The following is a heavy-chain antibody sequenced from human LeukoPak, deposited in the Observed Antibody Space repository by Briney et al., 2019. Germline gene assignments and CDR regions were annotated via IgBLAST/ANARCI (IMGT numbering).Heavy chain of an antibody. Sequence: SETLSLTCTVSGGSISSNSYYWGWIRQPPGKGLEWIGSIYYSGSTYYNPSLKSRVTISVDTSKNQFSLKLSSVTAADTAVYYCARKYYYDSSGYSVDYWGQGTLVTVSA. CDR1: GGSISSNSYY. CDR2: IYYSGST. J-gene: IGHJ4*02. V-gene: IGHV4-39*01. CDR3: ARKYYYDSSGYSVDY. D-gene: IGHD3-22*01.